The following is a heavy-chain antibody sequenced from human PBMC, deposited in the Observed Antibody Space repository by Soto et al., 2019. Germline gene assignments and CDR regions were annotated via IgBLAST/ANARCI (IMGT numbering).Heavy chain of an antibody. CDR1: GFTFSSYA. CDR3: ARDYDFWSGLNPLDY. J-gene: IGHJ4*02. CDR2: ISYDGSNK. Sequence: GGSLRLSCAASGFTFSSYAMHWVRQAPGKGLEWVAVISYDGSNKYHADSVKGRFTISRDNSKNTLYLQMNSLRAEDTAVYYCARDYDFWSGLNPLDYWDQGTLVTVSS. V-gene: IGHV3-30-3*01. D-gene: IGHD3-3*01.